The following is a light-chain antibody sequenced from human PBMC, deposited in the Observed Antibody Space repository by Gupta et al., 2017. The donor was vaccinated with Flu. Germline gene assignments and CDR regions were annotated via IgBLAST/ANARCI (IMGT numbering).Light chain of an antibody. CDR1: SSDIGSYNY. Sequence: ITISCTGTSSDIGSYNYVSWYQQHPGQAPKLLIYGVTNRPSGVSNRFSASLTISGLQAEDEADYYCSSCISSSTLVFGGGTKLTVL. CDR2: GVT. J-gene: IGLJ2*01. CDR3: SSCISSSTLV. V-gene: IGLV2-14*01.